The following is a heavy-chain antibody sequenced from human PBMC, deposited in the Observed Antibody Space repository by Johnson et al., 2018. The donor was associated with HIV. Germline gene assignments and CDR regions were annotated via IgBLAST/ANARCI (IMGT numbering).Heavy chain of an antibody. Sequence: VQLVESGGGLVKPGGSLRLSCAASGFTFSSYAMHWVRQAPGKGLEWVAVISYDGSNKYYADSVKGRFTISRDNSKNTLYLQMNSLRAEDTAVYYCATDIAVGGAFDIWGQGTMVTVSS. V-gene: IGHV3-30-3*01. J-gene: IGHJ3*02. D-gene: IGHD6-19*01. CDR1: GFTFSSYA. CDR2: ISYDGSNK. CDR3: ATDIAVGGAFDI.